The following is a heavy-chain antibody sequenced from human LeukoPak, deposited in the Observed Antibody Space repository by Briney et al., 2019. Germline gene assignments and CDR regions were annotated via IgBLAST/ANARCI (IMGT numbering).Heavy chain of an antibody. CDR2: ISAYNGNT. J-gene: IGHJ4*02. CDR1: GYTFTSYG. CDR3: VREVEYCTNGVCYVAFGY. V-gene: IGHV1-18*01. Sequence: ASVKVSCKAFGYTFTSYGITWVRQAPGQGLEWMGWISAYNGNTNYAQKFQGRVTMTTDTSTSTAYMELRSLRSDDTAVYYCVREVEYCTNGVCYVAFGYWGQGTLVTVSS. D-gene: IGHD2-8*01.